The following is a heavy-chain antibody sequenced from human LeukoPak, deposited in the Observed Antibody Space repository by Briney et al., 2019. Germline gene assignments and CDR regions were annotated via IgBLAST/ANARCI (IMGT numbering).Heavy chain of an antibody. D-gene: IGHD6-19*01. J-gene: IGHJ6*02. V-gene: IGHV3-21*01. CDR1: GFTFSSYS. CDR2: ISSSSSYI. CDR3: ARSRTAVAAGYYYGMDV. Sequence: GGSLRLSCAASGFTFSSYSMNWVRQAPGKGLEWVSSISSSSSYIYYADSVKGRFTISRDNAKNSLYLQMNSLRAEDTAVYYCARSRTAVAAGYYYGMDVWGQGTTVTVSS.